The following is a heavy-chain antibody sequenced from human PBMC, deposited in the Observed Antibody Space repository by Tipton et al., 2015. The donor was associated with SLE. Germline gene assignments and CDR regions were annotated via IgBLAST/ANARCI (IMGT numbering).Heavy chain of an antibody. J-gene: IGHJ4*02. D-gene: IGHD3-16*01. CDR2: INYSGTT. Sequence: TLSLTCTVSGGSITSYYWRWIRQPPGKGLEWIGNINYSGTTYYNPSLKTRVTVSVDTSKVQFSLRLTSMTAADTAVYFCARAIGVNYFNLWGQGTLVTVSS. V-gene: IGHV4-59*12. CDR3: ARAIGVNYFNL. CDR1: GGSITSYY.